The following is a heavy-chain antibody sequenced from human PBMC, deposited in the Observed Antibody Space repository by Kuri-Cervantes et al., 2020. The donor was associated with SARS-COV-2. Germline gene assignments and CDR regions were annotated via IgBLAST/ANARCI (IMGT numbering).Heavy chain of an antibody. J-gene: IGHJ4*02. CDR3: AKGGGPGSYIPLDY. CDR1: GFTFSSYG. Sequence: GESLKISCAASGFTFSSYGMHWVRQAPGKGLEWVAVISYDGSNKYYADSVKGRFTISRDNSKNTLYLQMNSLRAEDTAAYYCAKGGGPGSYIPLDYWGQGTLVTVSS. CDR2: ISYDGSNK. D-gene: IGHD1-26*01. V-gene: IGHV3-30*18.